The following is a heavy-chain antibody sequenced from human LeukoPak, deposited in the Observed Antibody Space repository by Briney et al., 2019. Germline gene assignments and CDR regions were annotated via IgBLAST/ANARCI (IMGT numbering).Heavy chain of an antibody. V-gene: IGHV4-34*01. CDR2: INHSGST. D-gene: IGHD2-15*01. Sequence: PSETLSLTCAVYGGSFSGYYWSWIRQPPGKGLEWIGEINHSGSTNYNPSLKSRVTISVDTSKNQFSLKLSSVTAADTAVYYCARGGYSSGFCGRSNLGPYYFDYWGRGTLVTVSS. CDR1: GGSFSGYY. J-gene: IGHJ4*02. CDR3: ARGGYSSGFCGRSNLGPYYFDY.